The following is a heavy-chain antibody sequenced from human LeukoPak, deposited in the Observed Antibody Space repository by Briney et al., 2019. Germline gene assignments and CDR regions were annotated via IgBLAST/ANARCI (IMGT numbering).Heavy chain of an antibody. CDR2: IIPIFGTA. Sequence: GASVKVSCKASGYTFTSYAMNWVRQAPGQGLEWMGGIIPIFGTANYAQKFQGRVTITADESTSTAYMELSSLRSEDTAVYYCARDGGGSYLASYYMDVWGKGTTVTVSS. V-gene: IGHV1-69*13. CDR3: ARDGGGSYLASYYMDV. J-gene: IGHJ6*03. D-gene: IGHD1-26*01. CDR1: GYTFTSYA.